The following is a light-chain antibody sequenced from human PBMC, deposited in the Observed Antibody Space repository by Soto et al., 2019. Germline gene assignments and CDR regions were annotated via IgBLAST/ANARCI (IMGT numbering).Light chain of an antibody. CDR2: AAS. CDR3: QQINSYPPVVT. Sequence: DIQLTQSPSFLSASVGDRVTITCRASQGISSYLAWYQQKPRKAPKLLIYAASTLQSGVPSRFSGSRSGTEFTLTISSLQPEDFATYDCQQINSYPPVVTFGGGTKVEIK. CDR1: QGISSY. V-gene: IGKV1-9*01. J-gene: IGKJ4*01.